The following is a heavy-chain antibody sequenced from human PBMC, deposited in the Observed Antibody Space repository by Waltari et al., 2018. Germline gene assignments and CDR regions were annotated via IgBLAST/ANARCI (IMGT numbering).Heavy chain of an antibody. V-gene: IGHV4-4*07. CDR3: ARGWEPGRGYFDF. CDR1: GGSISNYY. CDR2: IYSSGST. Sequence: QVQLQESGPGLVKPSETLSLTCAVPGGSISNYYWSCIRQPAGKGLEWIGRIYSSGSTNVNSSLKSRVTMSVDTSKNQFSLKLTSVTAADTAVYFCARGWEPGRGYFDFWGQGILVTVSS. J-gene: IGHJ4*02. D-gene: IGHD1-26*01.